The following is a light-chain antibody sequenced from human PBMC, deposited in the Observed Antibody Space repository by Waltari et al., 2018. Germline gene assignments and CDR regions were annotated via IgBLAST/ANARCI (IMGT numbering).Light chain of an antibody. Sequence: EIVLTQSPATLSLSPGDTATLSCRASQSIGSYLAWYQQKPGQPPRLLIYDASNRATGVPARFRGSGSGTDFTLTISSLEAEDFAVYYCQQRSNWTPHTSGQGARLEIK. V-gene: IGKV3-11*01. CDR1: QSIGSY. J-gene: IGKJ2*01. CDR3: QQRSNWTPHT. CDR2: DAS.